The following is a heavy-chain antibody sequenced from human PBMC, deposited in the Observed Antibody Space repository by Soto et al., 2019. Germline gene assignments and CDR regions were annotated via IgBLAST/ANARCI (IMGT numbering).Heavy chain of an antibody. J-gene: IGHJ4*02. CDR3: ARETSNYYDSSGYVF. D-gene: IGHD3-22*01. V-gene: IGHV5-10-1*01. CDR2: IDPSDSYT. CDR1: GYIFTSYW. Sequence: PVESLKISCKGSGYIFTSYWISWFLQMPVKGLEWMGRIDPSDSYTNYSPSFQGHVTISADKSISTAYLQWSSLKASDTAMYYCARETSNYYDSSGYVFWGQGTLVTVSS.